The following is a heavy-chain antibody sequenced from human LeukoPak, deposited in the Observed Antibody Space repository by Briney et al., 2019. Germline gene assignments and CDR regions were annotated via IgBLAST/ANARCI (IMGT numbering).Heavy chain of an antibody. D-gene: IGHD1-26*01. CDR1: GFTFSSHA. J-gene: IGHJ4*02. Sequence: GGSLRLSCSASGFTFSSHAMHWVRQAPGKGLEYVSGISTTGGSTYYADSVKGRFTISRDYSKRTLYLQMSSLRAEDTAVYYCVKNTSVGANYFDYWGQGTLVTVSS. CDR3: VKNTSVGANYFDY. CDR2: ISTTGGST. V-gene: IGHV3-64D*06.